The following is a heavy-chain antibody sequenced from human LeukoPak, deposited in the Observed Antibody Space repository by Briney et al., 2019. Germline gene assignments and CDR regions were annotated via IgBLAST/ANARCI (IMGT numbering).Heavy chain of an antibody. CDR3: ASRDGYNYVSAFDI. CDR2: IYYSGST. D-gene: IGHD5-24*01. Sequence: PSETLSLTCTVSGXSISSGGYYWSWIRQHPGKGLELIGYIYYSGSTYYNPSLKSRVTISVDTSKNQFSLKLSSVTAADTAVYYCASRDGYNYVSAFDIWGQGTMVTVSS. CDR1: GXSISSGGYY. J-gene: IGHJ3*02. V-gene: IGHV4-31*03.